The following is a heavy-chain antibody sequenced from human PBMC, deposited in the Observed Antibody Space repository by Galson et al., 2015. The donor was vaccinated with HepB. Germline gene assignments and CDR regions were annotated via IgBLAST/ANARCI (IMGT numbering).Heavy chain of an antibody. CDR3: AKDPYLYSALAGTMACSDY. CDR2: ISYDGSNK. Sequence: SLRLSCAASGFTFSNYGMHWVRQAPGKGLEWVAVISYDGSNKYYADSVKGRFTISRDNSKNTLDLQMNSLRAEDTALYYCAKDPYLYSALAGTMACSDYWGQGTLVTVSS. V-gene: IGHV3-30*18. J-gene: IGHJ4*02. D-gene: IGHD6-19*01. CDR1: GFTFSNYG.